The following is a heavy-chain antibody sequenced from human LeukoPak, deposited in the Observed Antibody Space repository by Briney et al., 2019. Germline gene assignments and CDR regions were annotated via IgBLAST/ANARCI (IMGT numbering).Heavy chain of an antibody. CDR1: GGSISSSSYY. V-gene: IGHV4-39*07. CDR3: ARDGSTSWRPANWFDP. J-gene: IGHJ5*02. D-gene: IGHD2-2*01. Sequence: SETLSLTCTVSGGSISSSSYYWGWIRQPPGKGLEWIGSIYYSGSTYYNPSLKSRVTISVDTSKNQFSLKLTSVTTADTAVYYCARDGSTSWRPANWFDPWGQGTLVTVSS. CDR2: IYYSGST.